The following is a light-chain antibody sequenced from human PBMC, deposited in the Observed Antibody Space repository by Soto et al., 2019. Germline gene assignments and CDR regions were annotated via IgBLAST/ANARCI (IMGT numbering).Light chain of an antibody. CDR1: QTITTN. Sequence: EIMMTQSPATLSASPGERATLSCRASQTITTNLAWYQQKLGQAPRLLIYGASTRATGVPATFSGSGSGTHFTLTISSLQSEDFSGDYCQQYNNWPPGGFGPGTKVDIK. J-gene: IGKJ3*01. CDR3: QQYNNWPPGG. V-gene: IGKV3-15*01. CDR2: GAS.